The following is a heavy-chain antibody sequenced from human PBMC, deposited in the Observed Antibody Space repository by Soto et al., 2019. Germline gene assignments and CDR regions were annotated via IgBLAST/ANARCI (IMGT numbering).Heavy chain of an antibody. V-gene: IGHV4-59*08. CDR3: ARLRNDYGDYAAFDI. J-gene: IGHJ3*02. CDR1: GGSISSYY. CDR2: IYNSGST. Sequence: QVQLQESGPGLVKPSETLSLTCTVSGGSISSYYWSWIRQPPGKGLEWIGYIYNSGSTNDNPSLKSRFTISVDTSKNHFSLKLSSVTAADTAVYYCARLRNDYGDYAAFDIWGQGTMVTVSS. D-gene: IGHD4-17*01.